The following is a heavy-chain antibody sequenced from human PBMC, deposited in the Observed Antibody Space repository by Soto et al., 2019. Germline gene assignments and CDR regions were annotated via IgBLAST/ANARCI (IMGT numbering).Heavy chain of an antibody. CDR1: GYSFASYV. CDR2: ISAYNGNT. V-gene: IGHV1-18*01. Sequence: QVKLVQSGAEVKKPGASVKVSCKASGYSFASYVISWMRQAPGQGLEWMGWISAYNGNTNYAQKLQGRVTMTTDTSTSTAYMALRSLRSDDTAVDYCSRDPPPPDYWGQGILVTVSS. J-gene: IGHJ4*02. CDR3: SRDPPPPDY.